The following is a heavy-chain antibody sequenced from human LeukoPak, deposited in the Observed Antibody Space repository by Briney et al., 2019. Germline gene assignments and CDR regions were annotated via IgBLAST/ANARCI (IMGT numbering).Heavy chain of an antibody. J-gene: IGHJ4*02. CDR1: GFTFSSYS. D-gene: IGHD1-26*01. CDR2: ISSSSSYI. Sequence: GGPLRLSCAASGFTFSSYSMNWVRQAPGKGLEWVSSISSSSSYIYYADSVKGRFTISRDNAKNSLYLQMNSLRAEDTAVYYCARDSEWELLSYWGQGTLVTVSS. CDR3: ARDSEWELLSY. V-gene: IGHV3-21*01.